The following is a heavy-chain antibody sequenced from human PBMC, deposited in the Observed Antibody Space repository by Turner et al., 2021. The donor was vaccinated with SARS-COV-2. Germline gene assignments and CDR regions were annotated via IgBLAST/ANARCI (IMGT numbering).Heavy chain of an antibody. D-gene: IGHD3-9*01. V-gene: IGHV3-33*06. J-gene: IGHJ4*02. CDR2: IWNDGSQK. CDR3: AKGGWYYDILTGSYFDY. Sequence: QVQLVESGGGVVQPGRSLRLSCAASGITFSSHGMHWVRQAPGKGLEWVAVIWNDGSQKYYADSVKGRFTISRDNSKNTLYLQMNSLRAEDTAVYYCAKGGWYYDILTGSYFDYWGQGTLVTVSS. CDR1: GITFSSHG.